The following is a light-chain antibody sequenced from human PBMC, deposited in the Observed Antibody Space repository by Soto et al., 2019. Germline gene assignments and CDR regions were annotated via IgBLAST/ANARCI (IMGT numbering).Light chain of an antibody. CDR2: EGR. CDR3: CSYAGNVV. CDR1: SSDVGSYNL. J-gene: IGLJ2*01. Sequence: QSVLTQHASVSGSPGQSITISCTGTSSDVGSYNLVSWYQQHPGKAPKLMIYEGRKRPSGVSNRFSGSKSGNTASLTISGLQADDEADYYCCSYAGNVVFGGGTKLTVL. V-gene: IGLV2-23*01.